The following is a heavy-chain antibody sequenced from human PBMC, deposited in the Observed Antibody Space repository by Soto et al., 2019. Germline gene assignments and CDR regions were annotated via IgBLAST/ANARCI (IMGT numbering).Heavy chain of an antibody. J-gene: IGHJ4*02. Sequence: RASXKVSCKASGFTFTSSAVQWVRQARGQRLEWIGWIVVGSGNTNYAQKFQERVTITRDMSTSTAYMELSSLRSEDTAVYYCAATSSIAARLIDYWGQGTLVTVSS. CDR1: GFTFTSSA. CDR2: IVVGSGNT. CDR3: AATSSIAARLIDY. D-gene: IGHD6-6*01. V-gene: IGHV1-58*01.